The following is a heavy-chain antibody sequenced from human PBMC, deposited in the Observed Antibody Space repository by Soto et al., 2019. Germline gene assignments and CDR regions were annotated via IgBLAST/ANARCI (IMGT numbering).Heavy chain of an antibody. CDR3: ARQIYDSDTGPNFQYYFDS. V-gene: IGHV5-10-1*01. J-gene: IGHJ4*02. Sequence: GESLKISCKGSGYIFAGYWIAWGLQERGKGLEWMGRIDPSDSQTYYSPSFRGHVTISVTKSITTVFLQWSSLRASDTAMYYCARQIYDSDTGPNFQYYFDSWGQGTPVTSPQ. CDR1: GYIFAGYW. D-gene: IGHD3-22*01. CDR2: IDPSDSQT.